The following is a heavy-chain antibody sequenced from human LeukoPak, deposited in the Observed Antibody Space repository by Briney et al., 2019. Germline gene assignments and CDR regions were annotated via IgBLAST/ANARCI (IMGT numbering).Heavy chain of an antibody. D-gene: IGHD6-13*01. CDR1: GFTFSSYA. Sequence: GSLRLSCAASGFTFSSYAMSWARQAPGKGLEWVSGIDSVKGRFTISRDISKNTLYVQMNSLRADDTAVYYCAKGSSSSRPYYFDYWGQGTLVTVSS. CDR3: AKGSSSSRPYYFDY. CDR2: I. J-gene: IGHJ4*02. V-gene: IGHV3-23*01.